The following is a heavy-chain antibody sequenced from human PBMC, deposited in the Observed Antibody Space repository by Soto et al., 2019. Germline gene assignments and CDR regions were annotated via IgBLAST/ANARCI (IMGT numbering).Heavy chain of an antibody. CDR1: GGSMTSHY. CDR2: IYTSGTT. Sequence: PSETLSLTCTVSGGSMTSHYWSWIRQPAGKGLEWIGRIYTSGTTIYNPSLKSRVTMSVATSNNQFSLKLRSVTAADTAVYYCARDSTYYYDSSAHYLDCWGQGTLVTVSS. CDR3: ARDSTYYYDSSAHYLDC. D-gene: IGHD3-22*01. J-gene: IGHJ4*02. V-gene: IGHV4-4*07.